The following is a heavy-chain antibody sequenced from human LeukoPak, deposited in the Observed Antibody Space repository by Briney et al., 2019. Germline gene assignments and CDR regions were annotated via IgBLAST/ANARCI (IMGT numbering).Heavy chain of an antibody. CDR3: ARSNWNDALDAFDI. V-gene: IGHV1-69*13. J-gene: IGHJ3*02. CDR2: IIPIFGAA. CDR1: GGTFSSYA. D-gene: IGHD1-1*01. Sequence: SVKVSCKASGGTFSSYAISWGRQAPGQGLEWMGGIIPIFGAANYAQKFQGRVTITADESTSTAYMELSSLRSEDTAVYYCARSNWNDALDAFDIWGQGTMVTVSS.